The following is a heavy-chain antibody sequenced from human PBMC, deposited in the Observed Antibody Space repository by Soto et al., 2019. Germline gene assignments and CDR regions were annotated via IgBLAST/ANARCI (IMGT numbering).Heavy chain of an antibody. J-gene: IGHJ6*04. CDR2: MNPNSGNT. V-gene: IGHV1-8*01. CDR3: ASGVTLLGSEAMDV. CDR1: GYTFTSYD. Sequence: QVQLVQSGAEVKKPGASVKVSCKASGYTFTSYDINWVRQATGQGLEWMGWMNPNSGNTGYAQKFQGRVTIARNTSISTSYMELSSLRSEDTAVYYCASGVTLLGSEAMDVWGKGTTVTFSS. D-gene: IGHD3-9*01.